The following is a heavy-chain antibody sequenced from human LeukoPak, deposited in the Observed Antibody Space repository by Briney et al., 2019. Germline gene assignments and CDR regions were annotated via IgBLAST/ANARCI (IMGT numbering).Heavy chain of an antibody. Sequence: SVKVSCKASGGTFSSYAISWVRQAPGQGLEWMGGIIPIFGTANYAQKFQGRVTITADESTSTAYMELSSLRSEDTAVYYCARSRYSSGWYFGFSLDYWGQGTLVTVSS. D-gene: IGHD6-19*01. CDR2: IIPIFGTA. V-gene: IGHV1-69*13. J-gene: IGHJ4*02. CDR3: ARSRYSSGWYFGFSLDY. CDR1: GGTFSSYA.